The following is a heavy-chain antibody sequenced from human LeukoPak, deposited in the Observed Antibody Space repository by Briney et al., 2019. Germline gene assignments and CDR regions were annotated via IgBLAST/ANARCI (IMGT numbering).Heavy chain of an antibody. Sequence: GGSLRLSCAASGFTFDDYAMHWVRQAPGKGLEWVSLISGDGGSTYYADSVKGRFTISRDNSKNSLYPQMNSLRTEDTALYYCAKGLYSGYVEVFDYWGQGTLVTVSS. CDR1: GFTFDDYA. V-gene: IGHV3-43*02. CDR2: ISGDGGST. J-gene: IGHJ4*02. CDR3: AKGLYSGYVEVFDY. D-gene: IGHD5-12*01.